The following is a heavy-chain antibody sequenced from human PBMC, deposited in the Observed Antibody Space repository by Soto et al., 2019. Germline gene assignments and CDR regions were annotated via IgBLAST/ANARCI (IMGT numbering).Heavy chain of an antibody. Sequence: ASETLSLTCAVYGGSFSGYYGSWIRQPPGKGLEWIGEINHSGSTNYNPSLKSRVTISVDTSKNQFSLKLSSVTAADTAVYYCAGLVVVAAAGNYYYGMDVWGQGTTVTVSS. CDR2: INHSGST. D-gene: IGHD2-15*01. J-gene: IGHJ6*02. CDR1: GGSFSGYY. CDR3: AGLVVVAAAGNYYYGMDV. V-gene: IGHV4-34*01.